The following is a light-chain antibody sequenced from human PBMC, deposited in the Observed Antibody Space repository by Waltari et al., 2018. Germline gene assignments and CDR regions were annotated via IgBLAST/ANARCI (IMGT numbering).Light chain of an antibody. Sequence: QSALTQPASVSGSPGQSITISCTGTISDVGGYNFVSWYQQEHPGKAPKPLIFTVKKRPPEISDRFFGSKSGNTASLTISGLQAEDEADYYCSSYTSSHTVVFGGGTKLTVL. CDR1: ISDVGGYNF. J-gene: IGLJ3*02. V-gene: IGLV2-14*01. CDR3: SSYTSSHTVV. CDR2: TVK.